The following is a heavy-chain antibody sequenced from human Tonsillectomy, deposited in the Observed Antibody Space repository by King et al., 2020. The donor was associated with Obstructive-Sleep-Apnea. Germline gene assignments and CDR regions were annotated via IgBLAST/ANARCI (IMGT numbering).Heavy chain of an antibody. CDR3: ARGDKNVILATARLYGMDV. D-gene: IGHD2/OR15-2a*01. V-gene: IGHV1-69*09. J-gene: IGHJ6*02. Sequence: QLVQSGAEVKKPGSSVKVSCKASGSIFSSYTISWVRQAPGQCLEWMGGIIPMLGVTNSAQNFQGRVTITADKSTSTAYIELNSLRSEDTAVYSCARGDKNVILATARLYGMDVWGQGTKVTVSS. CDR2: IIPMLGVT. CDR1: GSIFSSYT.